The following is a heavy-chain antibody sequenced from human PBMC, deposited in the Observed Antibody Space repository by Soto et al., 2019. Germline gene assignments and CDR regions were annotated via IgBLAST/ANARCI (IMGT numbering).Heavy chain of an antibody. D-gene: IGHD3-22*01. Sequence: ASVKVSCKASGYTFTSYAMHWVRQAPGQRLEWMGWINAGNGNKKYSQKFQGRVTITRDTSTSTAYMELSSLRSEDTAVYYCARDRGYYDSSGYYSLVYYYGMDVWGQGTTVTVSS. CDR1: GYTFTSYA. CDR2: INAGNGNK. CDR3: ARDRGYYDSSGYYSLVYYYGMDV. V-gene: IGHV1-3*01. J-gene: IGHJ6*02.